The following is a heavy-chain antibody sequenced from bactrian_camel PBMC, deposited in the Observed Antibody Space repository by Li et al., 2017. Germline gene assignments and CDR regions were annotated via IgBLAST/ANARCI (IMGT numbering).Heavy chain of an antibody. CDR1: GYTRRSGC. Sequence: DVQLVESGGGSVQAGGSLSLSCATRGYTRRSGCLAWFRQVPGKEREGLAAMQVLGTEREGIAPVSDGRPWYADSAKGRFTIVEDKAEDTVFLRMNSLKPEDTAMYSCKITGTGRSGSAEYWGHGTQVTVS. CDR2: MQVLGTEREGIAPVSDGRP. CDR3: KITGTGRSGSAEY. J-gene: IGHJ4*01. D-gene: IGHD6*01. V-gene: IGHV3S59*01.